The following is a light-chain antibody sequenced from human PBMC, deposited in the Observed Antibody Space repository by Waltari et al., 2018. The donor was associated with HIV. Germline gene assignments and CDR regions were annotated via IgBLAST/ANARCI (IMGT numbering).Light chain of an antibody. CDR3: QYFTSTPTYT. CDR1: QTVNNNF. CDR2: GAS. J-gene: IGKJ2*01. Sequence: EVMLTQPPGTLSLSPGETISLSCRPNQTVNNNFSTWYQQRPGQAPRALIYGASNRATDIPDRFSGFGSGTDFTLIISTLDPEDSALYFCQYFTSTPTYTFGQGTKLEIK. V-gene: IGKV3-20*01.